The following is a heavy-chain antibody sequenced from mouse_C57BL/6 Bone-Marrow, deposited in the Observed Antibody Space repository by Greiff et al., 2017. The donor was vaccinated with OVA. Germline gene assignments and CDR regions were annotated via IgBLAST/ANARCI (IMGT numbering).Heavy chain of an antibody. CDR3: ARDVDGYFAWFAY. Sequence: EVQVVESGGGLVKPGGSLKLSCAASGFTFSSYAMSWVRQTPEKRLEWVATISDGGSYTYYPDNVKGRFTISRDNAKNNLYLQMSHLKSEDTAMYYCARDVDGYFAWFAYWGQGTLVTVSA. J-gene: IGHJ3*01. CDR1: GFTFSSYA. D-gene: IGHD2-3*01. V-gene: IGHV5-4*01. CDR2: ISDGGSYT.